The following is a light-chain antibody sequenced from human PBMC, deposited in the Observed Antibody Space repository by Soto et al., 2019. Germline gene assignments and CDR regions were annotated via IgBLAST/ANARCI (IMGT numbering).Light chain of an antibody. Sequence: QSVLTQPRSVSGAPGQRVTISCTGSSSNIGAGYDVHWYQQLPGTAPKLLIYGNSNRPSGVPDRFSGSKSGTSASLAITGLQAEDEADYYCQSYDSSLSGSYVFGTGTKGTV. V-gene: IGLV1-40*01. CDR2: GNS. CDR3: QSYDSSLSGSYV. CDR1: SSNIGAGYD. J-gene: IGLJ1*01.